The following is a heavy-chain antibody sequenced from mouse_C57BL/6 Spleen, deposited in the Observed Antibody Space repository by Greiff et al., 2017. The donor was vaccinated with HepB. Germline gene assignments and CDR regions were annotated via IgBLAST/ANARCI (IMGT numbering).Heavy chain of an antibody. CDR3: ARATTVVATGYFDV. CDR2: IDPSDSYT. D-gene: IGHD1-1*01. J-gene: IGHJ1*03. Sequence: QVQLKQPGAELVRPGTSVKLSCKASGYTFTSYWMHWVKQRPGQGLEWIGVIDPSDSYTNYNQKFKGKATLTVDTSSSTAYMQLSSLTSEDSAVYYCARATTVVATGYFDVWGTGTTVTVSS. CDR1: GYTFTSYW. V-gene: IGHV1-59*01.